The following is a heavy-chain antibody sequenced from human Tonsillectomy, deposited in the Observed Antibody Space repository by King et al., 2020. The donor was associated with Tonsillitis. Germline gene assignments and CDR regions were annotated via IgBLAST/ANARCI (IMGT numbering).Heavy chain of an antibody. CDR1: GGSISSTYW. V-gene: IGHV4-4*02. CDR3: ARNSRSGYPALMF. D-gene: IGHD3-22*01. Sequence: QMQLQGSGPGLVKPSGTLSLTCAVSGGSISSTYWWNWVRQPPGKGLEWIGEISHSGDTYYNPSLKSRVIISLDKSKNQFSLNLTSVTAADTAVYYCARNSRSGYPALMFWGQGTLVTVSS. J-gene: IGHJ4*02. CDR2: ISHSGDT.